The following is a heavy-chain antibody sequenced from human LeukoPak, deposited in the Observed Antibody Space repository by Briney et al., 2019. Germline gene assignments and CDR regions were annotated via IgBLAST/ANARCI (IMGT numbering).Heavy chain of an antibody. J-gene: IGHJ4*02. V-gene: IGHV3-21*01. CDR3: ASDEGNYFDY. CDR1: GFTFSNYG. CDR2: ISRNSTYI. Sequence: PGGSLRLSCAASGFTFSNYGMNWVRQAPGKGLEWVASISRNSTYIHYADSVKGRLTISRDNARNSLFLQMNSLRAEDTAIYYCASDEGNYFDYWGQGTLVTVSS.